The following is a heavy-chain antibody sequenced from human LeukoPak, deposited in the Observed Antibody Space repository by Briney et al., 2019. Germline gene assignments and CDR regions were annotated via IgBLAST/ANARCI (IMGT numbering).Heavy chain of an antibody. D-gene: IGHD2-2*01. CDR1: GFTFSSYS. V-gene: IGHV3-48*01. CDR2: ISSSSSTI. J-gene: IGHJ4*02. CDR3: ARDTGSTSSYDSDY. Sequence: GGSLRLSCAASGFTFSSYSMNWVRQAPGKGLEWVSYISSSSSTIYYADSVKGRFTISRDNAKNSLYLQMNSLRAEDTAVYYCARDTGSTSSYDSDYWGQGTLVTVSS.